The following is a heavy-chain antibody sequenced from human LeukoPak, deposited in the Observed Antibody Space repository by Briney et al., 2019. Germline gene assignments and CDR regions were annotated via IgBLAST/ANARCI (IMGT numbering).Heavy chain of an antibody. V-gene: IGHV3-33*08. CDR2: IWYDGSDK. D-gene: IGHD3-16*01. CDR3: ARHPLGHAFDI. Sequence: GGSLRLSCAASGFTFSSYGMHWVRQAPGKGLDWVAVIWYDGSDKYYADSVKGRFTISRDNSKNTLYLQMNSLRAEDTAVYYCARHPLGHAFDIWGQGTMVTVSS. J-gene: IGHJ3*02. CDR1: GFTFSSYG.